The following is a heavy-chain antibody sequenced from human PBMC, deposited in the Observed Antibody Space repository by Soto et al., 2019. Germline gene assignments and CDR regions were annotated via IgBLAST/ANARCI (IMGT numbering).Heavy chain of an antibody. CDR2: ISYDGSNK. D-gene: IGHD1-26*01. Sequence: GGSLRLSCAASGFTFSSYGMHWVRQAPGKGLEWVAVISYDGSNKYYADSVKGRFTISRDNSKNTLYLQMNSLRAEDTAVYYCAKDVVVGATPGLWDYYYYYGMDVWGQGTTVTVSS. CDR1: GFTFSSYG. J-gene: IGHJ6*02. V-gene: IGHV3-30*18. CDR3: AKDVVVGATPGLWDYYYYYGMDV.